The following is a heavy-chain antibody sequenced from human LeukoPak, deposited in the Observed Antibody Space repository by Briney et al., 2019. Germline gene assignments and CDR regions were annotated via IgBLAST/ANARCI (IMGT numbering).Heavy chain of an antibody. D-gene: IGHD2-2*01. CDR3: ARAPYCRGTSCKGIGMDV. Sequence: PGRSLRLSCAASGFTFSDSAIHWVRQAPGKGLDWVALISNDGFNKYYTDSVRGRFTISRDNSKNTLFLQMSSLRADDTAAYYCARAPYCRGTSCKGIGMDVWGQGTTVTVSS. V-gene: IGHV3-30*04. CDR2: ISNDGFNK. CDR1: GFTFSDSA. J-gene: IGHJ6*02.